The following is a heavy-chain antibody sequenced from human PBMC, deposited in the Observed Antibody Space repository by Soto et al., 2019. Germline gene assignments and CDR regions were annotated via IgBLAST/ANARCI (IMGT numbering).Heavy chain of an antibody. D-gene: IGHD6-19*01. J-gene: IGHJ3*02. CDR3: ARGHFVAGSRDDAFDI. CDR2: ISSSSSTI. Sequence: GGSLRLSCAASGFTFSSYSMNWVRQAPGKGLEWVSYISSSSSTIYYADSVKGRFTISRDNAKNSLYLQMNSLRAEDTAVYYCARGHFVAGSRDDAFDIWGQGTMVTVSS. CDR1: GFTFSSYS. V-gene: IGHV3-48*01.